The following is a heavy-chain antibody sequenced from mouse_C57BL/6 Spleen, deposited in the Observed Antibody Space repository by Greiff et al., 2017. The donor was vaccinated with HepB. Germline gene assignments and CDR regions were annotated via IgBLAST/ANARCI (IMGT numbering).Heavy chain of an antibody. V-gene: IGHV1-80*01. J-gene: IGHJ3*01. CDR3: ARSEVYYYGSSPTWFAY. D-gene: IGHD1-1*01. Sequence: QVQLQQSGAELVKPGASVKISCKASGYAFSSYWMNWVKQRPGKGLEWIGQIYPGDGDTNYNGKFKGKATLTADKSSSTAYMQLSSLTSEDSAVYFCARSEVYYYGSSPTWFAYWGQGTLVTVSA. CDR2: IYPGDGDT. CDR1: GYAFSSYW.